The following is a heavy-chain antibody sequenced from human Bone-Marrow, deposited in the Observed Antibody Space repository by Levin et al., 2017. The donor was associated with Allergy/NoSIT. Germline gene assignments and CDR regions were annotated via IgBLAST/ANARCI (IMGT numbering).Heavy chain of an antibody. D-gene: IGHD3-16*01. J-gene: IGHJ4*02. CDR2: IYSGTST. CDR1: GFPVGTNY. Sequence: GASVKVSCAASGFPVGTNYMSWVRQAPGKGLEYVSIIYSGTSTYYADSVRGRFTISIDNSKNTLYLQMSSLRAEDTAVYYCARDGGGAASDWGRGTLVAVSS. CDR3: ARDGGGAASD. V-gene: IGHV3-53*01.